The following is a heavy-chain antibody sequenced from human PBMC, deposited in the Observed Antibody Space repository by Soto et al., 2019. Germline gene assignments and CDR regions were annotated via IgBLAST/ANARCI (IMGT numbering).Heavy chain of an antibody. Sequence: QVQLVESGGGLVKPGGSLRLSCAASGFTFSDYYMSWIRQAPGKGLEWVAYINSSGSTIYYADSVKGRFTISRDNDKNSQYLQINSLRAEYTAVYYWARQSGYDYDYWGQGTLVTVSS. D-gene: IGHD5-12*01. CDR3: ARQSGYDYDY. CDR2: INSSGSTI. V-gene: IGHV3-11*01. J-gene: IGHJ4*02. CDR1: GFTFSDYY.